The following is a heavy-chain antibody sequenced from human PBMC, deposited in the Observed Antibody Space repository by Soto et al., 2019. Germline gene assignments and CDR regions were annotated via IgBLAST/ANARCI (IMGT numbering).Heavy chain of an antibody. D-gene: IGHD3-3*01. Sequence: PGGSLRLSCAASGFTVSSNYMSWVRQAPGKGLEWVSVIYSGGSTYYADSVKGRFTISRDNSKNTLYLQMNSLRAEDTAVYYCASPPDFWSGYFALDYWGQGTLVTVSS. V-gene: IGHV3-66*01. CDR1: GFTVSSNY. CDR2: IYSGGST. J-gene: IGHJ4*02. CDR3: ASPPDFWSGYFALDY.